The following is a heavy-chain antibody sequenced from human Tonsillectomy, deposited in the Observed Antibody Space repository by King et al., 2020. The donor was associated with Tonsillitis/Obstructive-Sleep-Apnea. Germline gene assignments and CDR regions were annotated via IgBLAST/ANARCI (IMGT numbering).Heavy chain of an antibody. D-gene: IGHD3-9*01. Sequence: VQLQQWGAGLLKPSETLSLTCAVYGGSFSGYYWSWIRQPPGKGLEWVGEINHSGSPNYSPSRKSRSTMSVDTAKNQFSLRLSSVTAADTAVYYCAGAPDIFTVDYWGQGTLVTVSS. V-gene: IGHV4-34*01. J-gene: IGHJ4*02. CDR2: INHSGSP. CDR3: AGAPDIFTVDY. CDR1: GGSFSGYY.